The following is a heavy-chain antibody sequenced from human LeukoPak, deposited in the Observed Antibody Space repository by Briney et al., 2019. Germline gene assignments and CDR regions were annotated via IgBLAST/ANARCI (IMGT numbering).Heavy chain of an antibody. CDR2: IYSGGST. Sequence: PGGSLRLSCAASGFTVSSNYMSWVRQAPGKGLEWVSVIYSGGSTYYADSVKGRFTISRDNSKNRLYLQMNSVRAEDTAVYYCVTTTRSAPFDNWGQGTLVTVSS. CDR3: VTTTRSAPFDN. V-gene: IGHV3-66*01. CDR1: GFTVSSNY. D-gene: IGHD1-1*01. J-gene: IGHJ4*02.